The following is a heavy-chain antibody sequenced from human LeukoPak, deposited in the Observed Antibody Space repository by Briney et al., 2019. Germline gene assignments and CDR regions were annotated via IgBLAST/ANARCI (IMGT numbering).Heavy chain of an antibody. D-gene: IGHD3-10*01. Sequence: GGSLRLSCAASGFTFSSYWMSWVRQAPGKGLEWVANIKQDGSEKYYVDSVKGRFTVSRDNAKNSLYLQMNSLRAEDTAVYYCARDLASPPSPILLWFGELPTNYYYYYYMDVWGKGTTVTISS. J-gene: IGHJ6*03. CDR1: GFTFSSYW. CDR2: IKQDGSEK. CDR3: ARDLASPPSPILLWFGELPTNYYYYYYMDV. V-gene: IGHV3-7*03.